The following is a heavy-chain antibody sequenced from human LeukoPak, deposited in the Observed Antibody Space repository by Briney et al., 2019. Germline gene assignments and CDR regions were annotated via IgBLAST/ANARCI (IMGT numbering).Heavy chain of an antibody. J-gene: IGHJ6*03. Sequence: PGGSLRLSCAASGFTFSTHGMHWVRQAPGKGLEWLAVISYDGRNTYYADSVKGRLTISRDNSKNTLFLQMNSLRGEDTAVYYCASASYGHYYYYYMDVWGKGTTVTVSS. D-gene: IGHD3-10*01. CDR1: GFTFSTHG. CDR2: ISYDGRNT. CDR3: ASASYGHYYYYYMDV. V-gene: IGHV3-30*03.